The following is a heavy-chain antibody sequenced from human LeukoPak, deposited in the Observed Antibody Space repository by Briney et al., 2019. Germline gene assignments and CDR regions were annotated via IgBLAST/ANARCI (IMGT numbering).Heavy chain of an antibody. CDR3: ARDLGSAQRYFDY. CDR1: GFTFSSYS. CDR2: ISSSSSYI. J-gene: IGHJ4*02. D-gene: IGHD2-15*01. V-gene: IGHV3-21*01. Sequence: GGSLRLSCAASGFTFSSYSMNWVRQAPGKGLEWVSSISSSSSYIYYADSVKGRFTISRDNAKNSLYLQMNSLRAEDTAVYYCARDLGSAQRYFDYGGQGSLVTVSS.